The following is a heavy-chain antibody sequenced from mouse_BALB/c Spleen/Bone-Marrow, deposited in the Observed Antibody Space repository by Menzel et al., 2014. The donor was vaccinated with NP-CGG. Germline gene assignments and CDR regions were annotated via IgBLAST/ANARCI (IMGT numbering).Heavy chain of an antibody. CDR1: GYSITSGYY. CDR2: ISYDGSN. D-gene: IGHD2-14*01. V-gene: IGHV3-6*02. Sequence: EVQVVESGPGLVKPSQSLSLTCSVTGYSITSGYYWNWIRQFPGNKLEWMGYISYDGSNNYNPSLKNRTSITRDTSKNQFFLKLNSVTTEDTATYYCARGGYDGRGFAYWGQGTLVTVSA. CDR3: ARGGYDGRGFAY. J-gene: IGHJ3*01.